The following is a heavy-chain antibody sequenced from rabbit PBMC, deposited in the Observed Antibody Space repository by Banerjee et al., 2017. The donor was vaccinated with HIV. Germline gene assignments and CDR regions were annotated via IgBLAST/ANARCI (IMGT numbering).Heavy chain of an antibody. J-gene: IGHJ4*01. V-gene: IGHV1S40*01. Sequence: SVSTSYANWAKGRFTISKTSSTTVTLQMTSLTAADTATYFCARDRDGDAGYGSLALWGPGTLVTVS. D-gene: IGHD7-1*01. CDR2: SVST. CDR3: ARDRDGDAGYGSLAL.